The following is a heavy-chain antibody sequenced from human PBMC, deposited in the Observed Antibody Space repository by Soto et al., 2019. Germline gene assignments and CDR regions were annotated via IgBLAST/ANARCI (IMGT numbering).Heavy chain of an antibody. CDR1: GYTFTSYD. CDR3: ARRGYSSSWYYYYFYGMDV. Sequence: QVQLVQSGAEVKKPGASVKVSCKASGYTFTSYDINWVRQATGQGLEWMGWMNPNSGNTGYAQKFQGRVTMTRNTSIRSAYMELSSLTSEATAVYYCARRGYSSSWYYYYFYGMDVWGQGTTVTVSS. V-gene: IGHV1-8*01. CDR2: MNPNSGNT. D-gene: IGHD6-13*01. J-gene: IGHJ6*02.